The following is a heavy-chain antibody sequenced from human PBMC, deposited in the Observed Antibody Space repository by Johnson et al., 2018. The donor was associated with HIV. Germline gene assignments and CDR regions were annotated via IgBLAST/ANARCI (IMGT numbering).Heavy chain of an antibody. CDR1: GFTFTDYY. D-gene: IGHD2-21*01. J-gene: IGHJ3*02. CDR2: ISSSGSTI. CDR3: ARGGGCGGDCYSGYDAFDI. V-gene: IGHV3-11*04. Sequence: QVQLVESGGGLVKPGGSLRLSCAASGFTFTDYYMNWMRQAPGKGLEWVSHISSSGSTIYYADSVKGRFTISRDNAKKSLSLQMNSLRDEDTSVYYCARGGGCGGDCYSGYDAFDIWGQGTMVTVSS.